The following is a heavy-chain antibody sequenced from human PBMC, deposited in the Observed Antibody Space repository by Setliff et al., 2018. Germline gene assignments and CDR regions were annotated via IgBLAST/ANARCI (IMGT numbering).Heavy chain of an antibody. CDR2: IFWSGTT. CDR1: GGSITSSSYY. D-gene: IGHD5-18*01. V-gene: IGHV4-39*07. J-gene: IGHJ3*02. CDR3: ARVPRFTDTRNAFDI. Sequence: SETLSLTCTVSGGSITSSSYYWGWVRQPPGKGLEWIGTIFWSGTTYYNPSLKSRVTISVDTSKNQFSLKLSSVTAADTAVYYCARVPRFTDTRNAFDIWGQGTMVTVSS.